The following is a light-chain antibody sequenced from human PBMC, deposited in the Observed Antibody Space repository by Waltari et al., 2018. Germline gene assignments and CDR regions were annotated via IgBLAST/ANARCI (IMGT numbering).Light chain of an antibody. J-gene: IGKJ1*01. CDR3: QHYVSLPVT. CDR2: GAS. Sequence: SCRVSQSVGRSLAWYQQKPGQAPRLLIYGASIRATGIPDRFSGGGSGTDFSLTISRLESEDFAAYHCQHYVSLPVTFGQGTKVEIK. CDR1: QSVGRS. V-gene: IGKV3-20*01.